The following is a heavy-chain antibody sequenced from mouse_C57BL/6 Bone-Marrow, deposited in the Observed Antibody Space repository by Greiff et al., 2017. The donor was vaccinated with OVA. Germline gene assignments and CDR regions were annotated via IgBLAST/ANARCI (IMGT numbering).Heavy chain of an antibody. CDR1: GFSLTSYG. V-gene: IGHV2-2*01. D-gene: IGHD2-4*01. J-gene: IGHJ4*01. CDR2: IWSGGST. CDR3: AREDDYDADPHYYAMDD. Sequence: QVQLQQSGPGLVQPSQSLSITCTVSGFSLTSYGVHWVRQSPGTGLEWLGVIWSGGSTDYNAAFISRLSISKDNSKSPVFFTMNSQQADDTAIYYGAREDDYDADPHYYAMDDWGQGTSVTVSS.